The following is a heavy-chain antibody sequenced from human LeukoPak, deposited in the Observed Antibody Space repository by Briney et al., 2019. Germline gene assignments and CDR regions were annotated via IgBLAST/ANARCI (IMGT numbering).Heavy chain of an antibody. CDR2: ISGSGGST. CDR3: AKLAVVAARSTDY. CDR1: GFTFSSYA. Sequence: GGSLRLSCAASGFTFSSYAMSWFRQAPGKGLEGFSAISGSGGSTYYADSVKGRFTISRDNSKNTLYLQMNSLRAEDTAVYYCAKLAVVAARSTDYWGQGTLVTVSS. V-gene: IGHV3-23*01. J-gene: IGHJ4*02. D-gene: IGHD2-15*01.